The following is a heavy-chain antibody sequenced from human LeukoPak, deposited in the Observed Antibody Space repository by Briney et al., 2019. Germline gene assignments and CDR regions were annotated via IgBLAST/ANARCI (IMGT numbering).Heavy chain of an antibody. V-gene: IGHV4-4*07. CDR3: ARGGIAAHPYWYFDL. J-gene: IGHJ2*01. CDR1: GGSISSYY. D-gene: IGHD6-13*01. CDR2: IYTSGST. Sequence: SSETLSLTCTVSGGSISSYYWSWIRQPAAKGLKWIGRIYTSGSTNYNPSLKSRVTMSVDTSKNQFSLKLSSVTAADTAVYYCARGGIAAHPYWYFDLWGRGTLVTVSS.